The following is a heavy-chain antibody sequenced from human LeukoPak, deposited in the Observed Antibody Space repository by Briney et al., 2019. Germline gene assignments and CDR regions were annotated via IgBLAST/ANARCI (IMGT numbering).Heavy chain of an antibody. CDR3: TREGITAGADY. CDR1: GFTFSNYW. V-gene: IGHV3-7*01. CDR2: IKQDGSEK. J-gene: IGHJ4*02. D-gene: IGHD6-13*01. Sequence: GGSLRLSCAASGFTFSNYWMSWVRQAPGKGLEWVANIKQDGSEKYYVDSVKGRFTISRDNAKKSVSLQMTSLRAEDTAVYYCTREGITAGADYWGQGTLVTVSS.